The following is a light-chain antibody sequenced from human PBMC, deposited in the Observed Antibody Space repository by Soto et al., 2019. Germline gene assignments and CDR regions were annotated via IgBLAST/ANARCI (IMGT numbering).Light chain of an antibody. CDR1: QSISSW. V-gene: IGKV1-5*01. Sequence: DIHMTQSPSTVSASVGDRVTITCLASQSISSWLAWYQQKPGKAPKLLIYDASSLESGVPSRFSGSGSGTEFTLTISSLQPDDFATYYCQQYNSYSSWTFGQGTKVDIK. CDR3: QQYNSYSSWT. CDR2: DAS. J-gene: IGKJ1*01.